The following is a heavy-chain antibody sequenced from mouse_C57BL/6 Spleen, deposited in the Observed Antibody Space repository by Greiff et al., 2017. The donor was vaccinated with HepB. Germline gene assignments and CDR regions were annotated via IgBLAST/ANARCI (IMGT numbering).Heavy chain of an antibody. J-gene: IGHJ1*03. D-gene: IGHD1-1*01. CDR3: AIGSSYWYFDV. CDR2: IDPNSGGT. Sequence: VQLQQPGAELVKPGASVKLSCKASGYTFTSYWMHWVKQRPGRGLEWIGRIDPNSGGTKYNEKFKSKATLTVDKPSSTAYMQLSSLTSEDAEVYYCAIGSSYWYFDVWGTGTTVTVSS. V-gene: IGHV1-72*01. CDR1: GYTFTSYW.